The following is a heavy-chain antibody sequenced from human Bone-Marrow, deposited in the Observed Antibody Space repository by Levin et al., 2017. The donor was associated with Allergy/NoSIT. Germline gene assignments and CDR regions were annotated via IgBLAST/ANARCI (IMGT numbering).Heavy chain of an antibody. D-gene: IGHD5-24*01. CDR1: GFTFSNSW. J-gene: IGHJ5*02. CDR2: IKEDGSEK. CDR3: ARDQFRRATIGARWFDP. Sequence: SCAASGFTFSNSWMSWVRQAPGKGLEWVANIKEDGSEKYYVDSVKGRFTIPRDNAKNSLYVQMNSLRAEDTAVYYCARDQFRRATIGARWFDPWGQGTLVTVSS. V-gene: IGHV3-7*01.